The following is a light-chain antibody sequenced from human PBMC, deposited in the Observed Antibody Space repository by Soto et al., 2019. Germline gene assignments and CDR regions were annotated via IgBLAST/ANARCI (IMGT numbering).Light chain of an antibody. CDR2: DAS. CDR3: QQYNSYTWT. J-gene: IGKJ1*01. Sequence: DIQMTQSPSTLSASVGDRVTITCRASQSISSWLAWYQQKPGKAPKLLIYDASSLESGVPSRFSGRGSGTYLTLAVSSLPPDDFATYYCQQYNSYTWTFGQGTKVEIK. CDR1: QSISSW. V-gene: IGKV1-5*01.